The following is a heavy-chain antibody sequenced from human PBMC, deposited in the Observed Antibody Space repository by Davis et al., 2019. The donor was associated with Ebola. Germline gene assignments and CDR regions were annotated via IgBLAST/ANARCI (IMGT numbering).Heavy chain of an antibody. D-gene: IGHD6-13*01. J-gene: IGHJ6*02. CDR1: GYTFTSYG. Sequence: APSVKVSCKASGYTFTSYGISWVRQAPRQGLEWMGWISTYNGNTNFAQKLQGRVTMTTDTSTSSAYMELRSLRSDDTAVYYCARMAAAGTKLDVWGQGTTVTVSS. V-gene: IGHV1-18*04. CDR3: ARMAAAGTKLDV. CDR2: ISTYNGNT.